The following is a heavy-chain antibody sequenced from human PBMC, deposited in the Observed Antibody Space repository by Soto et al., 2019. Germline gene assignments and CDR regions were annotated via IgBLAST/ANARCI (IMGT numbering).Heavy chain of an antibody. Sequence: QVQLVQSGAEVKKPGSSVKVSCKASGGTFSSYAISWVRQAPGQGLEWMGGIIPIFGTANYAQKFQGRVTITADESKSTAYMELSSLRSEDTAVYYCARTKYYYDSSGPGNDAFDIWGQGTMVTVSS. V-gene: IGHV1-69*01. CDR3: ARTKYYYDSSGPGNDAFDI. CDR1: GGTFSSYA. J-gene: IGHJ3*02. CDR2: IIPIFGTA. D-gene: IGHD3-22*01.